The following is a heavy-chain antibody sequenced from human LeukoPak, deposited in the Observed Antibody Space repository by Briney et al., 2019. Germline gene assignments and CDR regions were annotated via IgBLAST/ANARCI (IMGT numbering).Heavy chain of an antibody. V-gene: IGHV3-21*01. CDR1: GFTFSSYS. J-gene: IGHJ4*02. Sequence: GGSLRLSCAASGFTFSSYSMNWVRQAPGKGLEWVSSISKSSSYIYYADSVKGRFTISRDNAKNSLYLQMNSLRAEDTAVYYCATHFISMATQTDFDYWGQGTLVTVSS. D-gene: IGHD3-10*01. CDR2: ISKSSSYI. CDR3: ATHFISMATQTDFDY.